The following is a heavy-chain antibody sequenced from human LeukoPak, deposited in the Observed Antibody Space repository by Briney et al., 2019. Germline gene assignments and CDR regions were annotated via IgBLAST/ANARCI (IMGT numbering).Heavy chain of an antibody. CDR2: IYYSGST. D-gene: IGHD3-10*01. CDR3: AKYYGSGISPVEY. V-gene: IGHV4-39*07. Sequence: SETLSLTCAVSGGSISSGGYYWGWIRQPPGKGLEWIGSIYYSGSTYYNPSLKSRVTISVDTSKNQFSLKLSSVTAADTAVYYCAKYYGSGISPVEYWGQGTLVTVSS. J-gene: IGHJ4*02. CDR1: GGSISSGGYY.